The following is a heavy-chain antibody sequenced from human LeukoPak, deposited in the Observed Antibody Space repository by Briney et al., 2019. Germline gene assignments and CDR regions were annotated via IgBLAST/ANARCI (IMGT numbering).Heavy chain of an antibody. CDR2: ISSSSSTI. D-gene: IGHD6-19*01. J-gene: IGHJ5*02. CDR3: ASSGWRLSGGGSAS. V-gene: IGHV3-48*04. CDR1: GFTFSSYS. Sequence: GGSLRLSCAASGFTFSSYSMNWVRQAPGKGLEWVSYISSSSSTIYYADSVKGRFTISRDNAKNSLYLQMNSLRAEDTAVYYCASSGWRLSGGGSASWGQGTLVTVSS.